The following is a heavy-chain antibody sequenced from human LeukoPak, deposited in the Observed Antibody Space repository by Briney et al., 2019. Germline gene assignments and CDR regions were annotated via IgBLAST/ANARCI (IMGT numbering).Heavy chain of an antibody. CDR3: AKDQGSSYMNWFDP. CDR2: IRYDGSNK. D-gene: IGHD6-13*01. J-gene: IGHJ5*02. V-gene: IGHV3-30*02. CDR1: GFTFSSYG. Sequence: PGGSLRLSCAASGFTFSSYGMHWVRQAPGKGLEWVAFIRYDGSNKYYADSVKGRFTISSDNSKNTLYLQMNSLRAEDTAVYYCAKDQGSSYMNWFDPWGQGTLVTVSS.